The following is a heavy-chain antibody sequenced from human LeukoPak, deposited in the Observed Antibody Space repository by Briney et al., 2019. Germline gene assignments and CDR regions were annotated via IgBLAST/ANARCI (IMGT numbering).Heavy chain of an antibody. CDR2: TSSSSSTI. CDR3: ARGGSPYGMDV. V-gene: IGHV3-48*03. J-gene: IGHJ6*02. D-gene: IGHD3-10*01. Sequence: GGSLRLSCVASGFPFGNYAMNWVRQAPGKGLEWISYTSSSSSTIYYADSVRGRFTMSRDNAKKSMYLQMNSLSAEDTAIYYCARGGSPYGMDVWGPGTTVTVSS. CDR1: GFPFGNYA.